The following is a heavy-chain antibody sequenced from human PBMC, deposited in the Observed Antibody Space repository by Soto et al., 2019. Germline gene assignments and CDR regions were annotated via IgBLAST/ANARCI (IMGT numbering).Heavy chain of an antibody. CDR3: ARDSGWTVMDY. Sequence: GGSLRLSCAASGFTFSSYGMHWVRQAPGKGLEWVAVIWYDGSNKYYADSVKGPFTISRDNSKNTLYLQMNSLRAEDTAVYYCARDSGWTVMDYWGQGTLVTVSS. D-gene: IGHD6-19*01. CDR1: GFTFSSYG. J-gene: IGHJ4*02. V-gene: IGHV3-33*01. CDR2: IWYDGSNK.